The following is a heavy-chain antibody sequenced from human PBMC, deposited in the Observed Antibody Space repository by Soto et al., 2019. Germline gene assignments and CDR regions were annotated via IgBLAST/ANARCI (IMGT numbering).Heavy chain of an antibody. J-gene: IGHJ4*02. CDR1: GGSISSSSYY. V-gene: IGHV4-39*01. D-gene: IGHD6-19*01. Sequence: QLQLQESGPGLVKPSETLSLTCTVSGGSISSSSYYWGWIRQPPGKGLEWIGSIYYSGSTYYNPSLKSRVTISVDTSKNQFSLKLSSVTAADTAVYYCARVALPGIAVALPDYWGQGTLVTVSS. CDR3: ARVALPGIAVALPDY. CDR2: IYYSGST.